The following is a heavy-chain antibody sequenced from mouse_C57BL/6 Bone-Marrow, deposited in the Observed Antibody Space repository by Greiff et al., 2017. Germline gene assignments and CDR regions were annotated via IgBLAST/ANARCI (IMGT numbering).Heavy chain of an antibody. CDR1: GYTFTSYG. J-gene: IGHJ4*01. CDR3: ARKAVLRPLMDY. Sequence: QVQLQQSGAELSRPGASVKLSCKASGYTFTSYGISWVKQRTGQGLEWIGEIYPRSGNTYYNEKFKGKATLTADKSSSTAYMELRSLTSEDSAVYFCARKAVLRPLMDYWGQGTSVTVSS. D-gene: IGHD1-2*01. CDR2: IYPRSGNT. V-gene: IGHV1-81*01.